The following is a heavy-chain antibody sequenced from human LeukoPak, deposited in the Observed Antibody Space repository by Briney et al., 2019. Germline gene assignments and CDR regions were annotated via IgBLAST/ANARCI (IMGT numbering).Heavy chain of an antibody. J-gene: IGHJ5*02. CDR2: IFYSGST. CDR1: SGSISTSNYY. Sequence: NASETLSLTCTVSSGSISTSNYYWGWVRQPPGKALEWIGNIFYSGSTYYSPSLKSRVTISVDTSKNQFSLKLSSVTAADTAVYYCARGYYYGSGSYPSQKNWFDPWGQGTLVTVSS. D-gene: IGHD3-10*01. CDR3: ARGYYYGSGSYPSQKNWFDP. V-gene: IGHV4-39*07.